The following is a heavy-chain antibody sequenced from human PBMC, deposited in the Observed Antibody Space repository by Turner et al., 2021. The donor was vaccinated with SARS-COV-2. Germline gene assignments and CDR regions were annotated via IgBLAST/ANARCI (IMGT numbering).Heavy chain of an antibody. CDR2: TLHTEST. CDR3: ARVGLGNYCYGMDV. D-gene: IGHD3-22*01. CDR1: GDSVSGGVYY. J-gene: IGHJ6*02. V-gene: IGHV4-61*08. Sequence: QVQLQGSGPGLVKPSATRSLTCPVFGDSVSGGVYYWSWNRQPPGKGLEWIGYTLHTESTTYNPSLKSRVTISVDTSKHQFSLRLSSVTAADTAVYYCARVGLGNYCYGMDVWGQGTTVTVSS.